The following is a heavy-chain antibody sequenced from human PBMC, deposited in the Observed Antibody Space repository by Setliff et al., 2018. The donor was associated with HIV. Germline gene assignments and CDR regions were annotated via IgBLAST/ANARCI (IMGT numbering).Heavy chain of an antibody. CDR1: GESFSGFH. V-gene: IGHV4-34*01. CDR3: ARGFGAPYLFSGYMDV. Sequence: SETLSLTCAVYGESFSGFHWNWIRQPPGKGLEWIGEINPSGSTNYNPSLKSRVTISVDKAKNQFSLKLTSVTAADTAVYFCARGFGAPYLFSGYMDVWGKGTTVT. J-gene: IGHJ6*03. CDR2: INPSGST. D-gene: IGHD1-26*01.